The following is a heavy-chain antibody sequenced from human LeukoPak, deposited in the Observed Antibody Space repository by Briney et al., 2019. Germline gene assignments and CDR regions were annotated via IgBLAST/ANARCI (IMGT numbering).Heavy chain of an antibody. Sequence: GGSLRLSCAASGFTFSSYAMSWVRQAPGKGLKWVSAIHGTEGTTFYADPVKGRSTISRDNYKTTLYLQMNSARAEDTAVYYCATYSGTFGFDYWGQGTLVTVSS. CDR3: ATYSGTFGFDY. D-gene: IGHD1-26*01. CDR2: IHGTEGTT. CDR1: GFTFSSYA. V-gene: IGHV3-23*01. J-gene: IGHJ4*02.